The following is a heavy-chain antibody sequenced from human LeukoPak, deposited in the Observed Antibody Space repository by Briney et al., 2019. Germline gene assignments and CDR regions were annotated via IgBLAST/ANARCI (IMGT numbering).Heavy chain of an antibody. V-gene: IGHV3-74*01. CDR1: GFSISSFW. D-gene: IGHD5-24*01. CDR3: VRDGDDYNFDY. J-gene: IGHJ4*02. CDR2: VNGEGGYR. Sequence: GGSLTLSCAASGFSISSFWMHWVRQAPGKGLVWVSRVNGEGGYRNYADSVKGRFPISRDNARNTLYLQMHSLRAEDTAVYYCVRDGDDYNFDYWGQGSLVTVSS.